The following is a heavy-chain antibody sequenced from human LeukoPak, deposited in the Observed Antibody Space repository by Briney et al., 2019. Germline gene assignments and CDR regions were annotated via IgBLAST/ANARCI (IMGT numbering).Heavy chain of an antibody. D-gene: IGHD3-10*01. CDR2: IIPIFGTA. J-gene: IGHJ3*02. CDR1: GGTFSSYA. Sequence: SVKVSCKASGGTFSSYAISWVRQAPGQGLEWMGGIIPIFGTANYAQKFQGRVTITADKSTSTAYMELSSLRSEDTAVYYCARSKGLLWFGEPHDAFDIWGQGTMVTVSS. V-gene: IGHV1-69*06. CDR3: ARSKGLLWFGEPHDAFDI.